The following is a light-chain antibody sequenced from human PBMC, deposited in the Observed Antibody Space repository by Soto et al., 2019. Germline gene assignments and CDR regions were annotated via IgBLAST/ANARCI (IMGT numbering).Light chain of an antibody. CDR1: SSDVGSYNL. CDR3: CSYAGSVV. Sequence: QSALTQPASVSGSPGQSITISCTGTSSDVGSYNLVSWYQQHPGKAPKLMIYEGSKRPSGVSNRFSGSKSGNTASLPISGREAEDEADYYCCSYAGSVVFGGGTQLTVL. CDR2: EGS. J-gene: IGLJ2*01. V-gene: IGLV2-23*01.